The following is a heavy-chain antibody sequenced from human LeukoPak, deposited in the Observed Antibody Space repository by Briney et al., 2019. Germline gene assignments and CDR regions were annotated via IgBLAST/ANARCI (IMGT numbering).Heavy chain of an antibody. D-gene: IGHD3-22*01. CDR3: ARGDGYYYDSSGYFDY. V-gene: IGHV3-30*04. J-gene: IGHJ4*02. CDR1: GFTFSSYA. Sequence: GGPLSLSCAASGFTFSSYAVLWVRQAPGKAREWVADISYDGSNKYYADSVKGRFTISRDNTKNTLYLQMNSLRAEDTAVYYCARGDGYYYDSSGYFDYWGQGTLVTVSS. CDR2: ISYDGSNK.